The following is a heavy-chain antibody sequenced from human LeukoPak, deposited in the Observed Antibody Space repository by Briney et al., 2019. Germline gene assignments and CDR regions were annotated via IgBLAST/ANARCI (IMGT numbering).Heavy chain of an antibody. D-gene: IGHD6-6*01. J-gene: IGHJ4*02. CDR3: ARAVEYSSSPDY. V-gene: IGHV1-69*13. Sequence: ASVKVSCKASGGTFSSYAISWVRQAPGQGLEWMGGIIPIFGTANYAQKFQGRVTITADESTGTAYMELSSLRSEDTAVYYCARAVEYSSSPDYWGQGTLVTVSS. CDR2: IIPIFGTA. CDR1: GGTFSSYA.